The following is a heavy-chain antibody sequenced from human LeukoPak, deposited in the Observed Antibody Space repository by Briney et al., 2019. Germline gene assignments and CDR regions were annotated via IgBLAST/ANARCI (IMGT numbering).Heavy chain of an antibody. Sequence: SETLSLTCTDSGGSISSHYWSWIRQPPGKGLEWIGYIYYSGSTNYNPSLKSRVTISVDTSKNQFSLKLSSVTAADTAVYYCARARWLATFDYWGQGTLVTVSS. CDR1: GGSISSHY. J-gene: IGHJ4*02. D-gene: IGHD6-19*01. V-gene: IGHV4-59*11. CDR3: ARARWLATFDY. CDR2: IYYSGST.